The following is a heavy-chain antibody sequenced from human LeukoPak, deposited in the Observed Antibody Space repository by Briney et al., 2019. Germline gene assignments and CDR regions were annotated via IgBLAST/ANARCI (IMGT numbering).Heavy chain of an antibody. CDR3: AKRTYNSSSLDY. J-gene: IGHJ4*02. CDR2: VSGSGGST. V-gene: IGHV3-23*01. D-gene: IGHD6-6*01. Sequence: PGGSLRLSCAASGFTFSSYAMSWVRQAPGKGLEWVSAVSGSGGSTYYADSVKGRFTISRDNSKNTLYLQMNSLRAEDTAVYYCAKRTYNSSSLDYWGQGTLVTVSS. CDR1: GFTFSSYA.